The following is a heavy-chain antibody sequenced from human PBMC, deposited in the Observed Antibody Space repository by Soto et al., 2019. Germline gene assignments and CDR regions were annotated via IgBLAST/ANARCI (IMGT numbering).Heavy chain of an antibody. CDR2: IYYSGST. J-gene: IGHJ6*02. CDR3: ACIAARPRDYYGMDV. Sequence: WETLSLTCTVSGGSISSSSYYWGWIRQPPGKGLEWIGSIYYSGSTYYNPSLKSRVTISVDTSKNQFSLKLSSVTAADTAVYYCACIAARPRDYYGMDVWGQGTTVTVSS. CDR1: GGSISSSSYY. D-gene: IGHD6-6*01. V-gene: IGHV4-39*01.